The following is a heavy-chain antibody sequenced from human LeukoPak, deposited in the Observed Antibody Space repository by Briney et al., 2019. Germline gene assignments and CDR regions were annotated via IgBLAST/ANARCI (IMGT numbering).Heavy chain of an antibody. Sequence: SQTLSLTCNVSGVSVSDGRYYWTWIRQHPAKGLEWTGYKYYTGSAKYNPSLKSRLTISVDTSKNQFSLQLSSVTAADTATYYCATPYCSSISCLDVFNMWGQGTRVTVSS. CDR3: ATPYCSSISCLDVFNM. J-gene: IGHJ3*02. CDR2: KYYTGSA. D-gene: IGHD2-2*01. V-gene: IGHV4-31*03. CDR1: GVSVSDGRYY.